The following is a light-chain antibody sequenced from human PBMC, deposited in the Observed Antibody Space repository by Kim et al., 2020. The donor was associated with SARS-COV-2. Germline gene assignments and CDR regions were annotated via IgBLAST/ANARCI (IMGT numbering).Light chain of an antibody. CDR2: DTS. CDR3: QQLGS. CDR1: QTVASRS. V-gene: IGKV3-20*01. Sequence: ESVLTQSPGALSLSPGEGVTLSCRATQTVASRSIVWYQQKHGRAPRLLIYDTSTRATGIPGRFSGSRSGTDFTLTISRVEPEDSAVYFCQQLGSFGGGTKVDIK. J-gene: IGKJ4*01.